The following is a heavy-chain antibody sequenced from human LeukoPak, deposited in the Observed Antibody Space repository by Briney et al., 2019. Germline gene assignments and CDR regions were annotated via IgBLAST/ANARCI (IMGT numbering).Heavy chain of an antibody. CDR3: ARAVAVRFDY. V-gene: IGHV3-48*03. J-gene: IGHJ4*01. D-gene: IGHD6-19*01. CDR2: ISSSGSTI. Sequence: GGSLRLSCAASGFTFSSYEMNWVRQAPGKGPEWVSYISSSGSTIYYADSVKGRFTISRDNAKNSLYLQMNSLRAEDTAVYYCARAVAVRFDYWGQGTLVTVSS. CDR1: GFTFSSYE.